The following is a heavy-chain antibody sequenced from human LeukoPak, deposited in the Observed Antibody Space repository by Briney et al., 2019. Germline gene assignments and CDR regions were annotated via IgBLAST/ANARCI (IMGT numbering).Heavy chain of an antibody. CDR2: IRYDATYT. D-gene: IGHD3-22*01. J-gene: IGHJ1*01. Sequence: PGGSLRLSCAASGFSFSDYAMHWVRQTPDKGLEWVAFIRYDATYTYIADAVKGRFTISRDNSKTTLYLQMNSLRPEDTAIYYCAKDLRFRGDTSGYYFHYWGQGSLVTVSS. CDR1: GFSFSDYA. V-gene: IGHV3-30*02. CDR3: AKDLRFRGDTSGYYFHY.